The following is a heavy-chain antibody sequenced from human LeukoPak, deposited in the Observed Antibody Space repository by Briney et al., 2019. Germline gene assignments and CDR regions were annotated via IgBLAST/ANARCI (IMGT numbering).Heavy chain of an antibody. Sequence: TGGSLRLSCAASGFTVSSNYMSWVRQAPGKGLEWVSVIYSGGSTYYADSVKGRFTISRDNSKNTLCLQMNSLRAEDTAVYYCAMLKLWFGSNWFDPWGQGTLVTVSS. CDR2: IYSGGST. J-gene: IGHJ5*02. CDR3: AMLKLWFGSNWFDP. CDR1: GFTVSSNY. D-gene: IGHD3-10*01. V-gene: IGHV3-66*01.